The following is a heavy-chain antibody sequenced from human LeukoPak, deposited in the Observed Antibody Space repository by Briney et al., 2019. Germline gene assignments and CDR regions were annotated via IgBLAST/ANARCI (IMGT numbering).Heavy chain of an antibody. CDR1: GFTFSSYE. D-gene: IGHD1-26*01. CDR3: AREHGGRGYYYGMDV. V-gene: IGHV3-48*03. CDR2: ISSSGSTI. J-gene: IGHJ6*02. Sequence: GESLKISCAASGFTFSSYEMNWVRQAPGKGLEWVSYISSSGSTIYYADSVKGRFTISRDNAKNSLYLQMNSLRAEDTAVYYCAREHGGRGYYYGMDVWGQGTTVTVSS.